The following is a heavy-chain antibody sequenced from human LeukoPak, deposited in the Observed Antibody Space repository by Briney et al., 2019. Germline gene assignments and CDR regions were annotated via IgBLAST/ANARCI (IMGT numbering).Heavy chain of an antibody. J-gene: IGHJ5*01. D-gene: IGHD1-7*01. V-gene: IGHV4-30-2*01. CDR3: TKERAGTIVDS. CDR1: GGSISSGGYY. Sequence: PSETLSLTCTVSGGSISSGGYYWSWIRQPPGKGLEWIGYIYQSGSTYYNPSLKSRVTISVDRSKNQFSLRLSSVTAADTALYYCTKERAGTIVDSWGRGTLVTVSS. CDR2: IYQSGST.